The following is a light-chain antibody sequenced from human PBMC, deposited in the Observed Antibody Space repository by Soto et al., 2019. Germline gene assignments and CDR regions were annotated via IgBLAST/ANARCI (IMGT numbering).Light chain of an antibody. CDR3: KQYNNWPRT. CDR1: QSISAN. V-gene: IGKV3-15*01. CDR2: GAY. J-gene: IGKJ1*01. Sequence: EIVMTQSPATLSVSPGDRATLSCRASQSISANLAWYQQKPGQTPRLLIYGAYTRASGVQAKFSGSGSGTEFTLTISSLQSEDFAVYYCKQYNNWPRTFGQGTKVDIK.